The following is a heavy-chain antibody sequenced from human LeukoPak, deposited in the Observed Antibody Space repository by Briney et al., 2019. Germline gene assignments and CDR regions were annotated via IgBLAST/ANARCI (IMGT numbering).Heavy chain of an antibody. CDR3: VKDTSYCSGGSCSFTYSFDY. V-gene: IGHV3-64D*09. CDR1: GFTFSTYT. Sequence: GGSLRLSCSASGFTFSTYTMHWVRQAPGKGLEYVSTISSGGSTYYADSVEGRFTTSRDNYTNTLYLQMSSLRPEETAVYYCVKDTSYCSGGSCSFTYSFDYWGQGTLVTVSS. CDR2: ISSGGST. D-gene: IGHD2-15*01. J-gene: IGHJ4*02.